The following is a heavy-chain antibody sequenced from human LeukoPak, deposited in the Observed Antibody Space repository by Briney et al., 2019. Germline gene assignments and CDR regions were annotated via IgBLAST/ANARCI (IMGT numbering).Heavy chain of an antibody. V-gene: IGHV4-34*01. J-gene: IGHJ5*02. D-gene: IGHD2-15*01. CDR1: GGSFSGYY. CDR3: ARGHEGAVVAATNWFDP. Sequence: SETLSLTCAVYGGSFSGYYWSWIRQPPGKGLEWIGEINHSGSTNYNPSLKSRVTISVDTSKNQFSLKLSSVTAADTAVYYCARGHEGAVVAATNWFDPWGQGTLVTVSS. CDR2: INHSGST.